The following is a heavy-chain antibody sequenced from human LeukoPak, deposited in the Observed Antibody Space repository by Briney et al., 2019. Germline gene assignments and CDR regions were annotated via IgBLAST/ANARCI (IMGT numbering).Heavy chain of an antibody. CDR1: GFTFSSYG. D-gene: IGHD6-6*01. V-gene: IGHV3-30*18. CDR3: AKDSSSSRLDY. Sequence: GGSLRLSCAASGFTFSSYGMHWVRQAPGKGLEWVAVISYDGSNKYYADSVKGRFTISRDNSKNTLYLQMNSLRAEDTAVYYCAKDSSSSRLDYWGQGTLVTVSS. J-gene: IGHJ4*02. CDR2: ISYDGSNK.